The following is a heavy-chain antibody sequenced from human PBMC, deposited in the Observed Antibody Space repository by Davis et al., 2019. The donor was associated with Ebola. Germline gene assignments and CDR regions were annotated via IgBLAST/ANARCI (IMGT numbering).Heavy chain of an antibody. CDR2: IRSKANSYAT. CDR3: ASIVTTIQGLAAPADI. D-gene: IGHD5-12*01. V-gene: IGHV3-73*01. CDR1: GFTFSGSA. Sequence: GESLKISCAASGFTFSGSAMHWVRQASGKGLEWVGRIRSKANSYATAYAASVKGRFTISRDDSKNMAYLQMNSLRTGDTAVYYCASIVTTIQGLAAPADIWGQGTMVTVSS. J-gene: IGHJ3*02.